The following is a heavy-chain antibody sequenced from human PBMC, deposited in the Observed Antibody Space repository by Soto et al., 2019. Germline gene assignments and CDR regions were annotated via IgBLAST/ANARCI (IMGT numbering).Heavy chain of an antibody. J-gene: IGHJ4*02. V-gene: IGHV3-23*01. CDR2: ISGGGDGT. CDR3: VKDGYYYDTSGHRAFFES. D-gene: IGHD3-22*01. Sequence: PGGSLRLSCAASGFTFSRYDMNWVRQAPGKGLEWVSSISGGGDGTSYADSVKGRFTISRDNPKNTLYLQMNSLKAEDTAVYYCVKDGYYYDTSGHRAFFESWGQGTLVTVSS. CDR1: GFTFSRYD.